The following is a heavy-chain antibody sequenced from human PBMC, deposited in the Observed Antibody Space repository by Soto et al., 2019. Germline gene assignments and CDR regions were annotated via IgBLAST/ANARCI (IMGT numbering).Heavy chain of an antibody. CDR1: GGTFSSYA. J-gene: IGHJ6*02. D-gene: IGHD3-9*01. Sequence: GASVKVSCKASGGTFSSYAISWVRQAPGQGLEWMGGIIPIFGTANYAQKFQGRVTITADESTSTAYMELSSLRSEDTAVYYCARDFRNSYYDILTGYPQPHYYYYYGMDVWGQGTTVTVSS. V-gene: IGHV1-69*13. CDR3: ARDFRNSYYDILTGYPQPHYYYYYGMDV. CDR2: IIPIFGTA.